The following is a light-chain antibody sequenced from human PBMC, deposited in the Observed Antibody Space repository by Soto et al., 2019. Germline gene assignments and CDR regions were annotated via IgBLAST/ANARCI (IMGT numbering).Light chain of an antibody. CDR3: HQRQSWPRT. J-gene: IGKJ1*01. V-gene: IGKV3-11*01. CDR1: KSVSDTL. CDR2: GTS. Sequence: EIVMTQSPATLSVSPGERATLSCRADKSVSDTLLTWFQQKPGQAPRLLIFGTSNRAPGIPDRFSGSGSGTDFTLTISSLAPEDFAIYYCHQRQSWPRTFGQGTKVDIK.